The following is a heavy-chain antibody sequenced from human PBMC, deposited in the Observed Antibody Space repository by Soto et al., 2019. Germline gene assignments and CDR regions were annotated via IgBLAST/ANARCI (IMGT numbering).Heavy chain of an antibody. V-gene: IGHV3-74*01. CDR3: AKVCDYGDYAGENWFDS. D-gene: IGHD4-17*01. CDR2: INSDGSHT. J-gene: IGHJ5*01. CDR1: GFTFFAYW. Sequence: EVQLVESGGGLVQPGGSLRLSCAASGFTFFAYWIHWVRQVPGKGLVWVSRINSDGSHTSYADSVRGRFTISRDNSKNTVYVQMNSLTAEDTAVYYCAKVCDYGDYAGENWFDSWGQGSLGTVSS.